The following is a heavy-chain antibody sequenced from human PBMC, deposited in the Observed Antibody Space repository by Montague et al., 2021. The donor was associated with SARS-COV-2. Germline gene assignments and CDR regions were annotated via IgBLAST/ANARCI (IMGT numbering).Heavy chain of an antibody. CDR1: GGTTISSTYY. J-gene: IGHJ4*02. D-gene: IGHD3-22*01. CDR3: ARDGQTCFGLIVVVIGYFDY. Sequence: SETLSLTCSVSGGTTISSTYYWGWIRHPPGKGLEWIGSISYSGSTYYNPSLKSRVTISVDTSKTQFSLKLSSVTAADTAVYYCARDGQTCFGLIVVVIGYFDYWGQGTLVTVSS. CDR2: ISYSGST. V-gene: IGHV4-39*02.